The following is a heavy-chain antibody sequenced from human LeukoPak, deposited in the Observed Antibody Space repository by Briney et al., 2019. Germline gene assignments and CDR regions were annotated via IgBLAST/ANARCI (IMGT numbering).Heavy chain of an antibody. CDR1: GGSISSYY. J-gene: IGHJ3*02. CDR3: ARGRRDGYMKDAFDI. CDR2: IYYSGST. D-gene: IGHD5-24*01. V-gene: IGHV4-59*01. Sequence: SETLSLTCTVSGGSISSYYWSWIRQPPGKGLEWIGYIYYSGSTNYNPSLKSRVTISVDTSKNQFSLKLSSVTAADTAVYYCARGRRDGYMKDAFDIWGQGTMVTVSS.